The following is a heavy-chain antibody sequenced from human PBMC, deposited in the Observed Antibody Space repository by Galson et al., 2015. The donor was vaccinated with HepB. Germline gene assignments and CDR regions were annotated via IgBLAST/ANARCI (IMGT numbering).Heavy chain of an antibody. V-gene: IGHV1-69*13. J-gene: IGHJ5*02. CDR3: ASDPGGDCGGDCENWFDP. CDR2: IIPIFGTA. Sequence: SVKVPCKASGGTFSSYAISWVRQAPGQGLEWMGGIIPIFGTANYAQKFQGRVTITADESTSTAYMELSSLRSEDTAVYYCASDPGGDCGGDCENWFDPWGQGTLVTVSS. D-gene: IGHD2-21*02. CDR1: GGTFSSYA.